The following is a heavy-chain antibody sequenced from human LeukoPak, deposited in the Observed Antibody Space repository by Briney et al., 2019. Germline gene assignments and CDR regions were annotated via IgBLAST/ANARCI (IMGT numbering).Heavy chain of an antibody. Sequence: ASVKVSCKASGYTFNGYDFNWVRQATGQGLEWMRWMSPKNKNAAYAQKFQGRVTMTWDTSINTAYMELRSLRVEDTAVYYCARGVGAVGDYWGQGTLVTVSS. CDR3: ARGVGAVGDY. J-gene: IGHJ4*02. D-gene: IGHD6-19*01. CDR1: GYTFNGYD. V-gene: IGHV1-8*01. CDR2: MSPKNKNA.